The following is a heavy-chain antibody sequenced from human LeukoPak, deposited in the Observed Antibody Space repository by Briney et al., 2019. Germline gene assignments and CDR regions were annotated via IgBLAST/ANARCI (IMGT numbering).Heavy chain of an antibody. Sequence: ASVKVSCKASGYTFTGYYMHWVRQAPGQGLEWMGWINPNSGGTNYAQKFQGRVTMTRDTSISTAYMELSRLRSDDTAVYYCARVTYDILTGYLDNWFDPWGQGTLVTVSS. CDR2: INPNSGGT. V-gene: IGHV1-2*02. CDR1: GYTFTGYY. D-gene: IGHD3-9*01. J-gene: IGHJ5*02. CDR3: ARVTYDILTGYLDNWFDP.